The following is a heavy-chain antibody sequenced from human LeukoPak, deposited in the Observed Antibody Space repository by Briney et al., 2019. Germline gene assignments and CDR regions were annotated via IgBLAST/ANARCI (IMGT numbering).Heavy chain of an antibody. V-gene: IGHV4-59*01. D-gene: IGHD4-11*01. J-gene: IGHJ6*03. Sequence: SETLSLTCTVSGGSISSYYWSWIRQPPGKGLEWIGYIYYSGSTNYSPSLKSRVTISVDTSKNQFSLKLSSVTAADTAVYYCARIRYDYLTTGYYYYMDVWGKGTTVTVSS. CDR2: IYYSGST. CDR1: GGSISSYY. CDR3: ARIRYDYLTTGYYYYMDV.